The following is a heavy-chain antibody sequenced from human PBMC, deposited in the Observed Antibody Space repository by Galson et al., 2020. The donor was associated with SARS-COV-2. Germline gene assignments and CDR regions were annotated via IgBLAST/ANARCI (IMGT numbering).Heavy chain of an antibody. D-gene: IGHD3-3*01. V-gene: IGHV7-4-1*02. Sequence: ASVKVPCKASGYTLTSYAMNWVRQAPGQGLEWMGWINTNTGNPTYAQGFTGRFVFSLDTSVSTAYLQISSLKAEDTAVYYCARAEENYDFWSGYYTYFDYWGQGTLVTVAS. CDR1: GYTLTSYA. CDR2: INTNTGNP. CDR3: ARAEENYDFWSGYYTYFDY. J-gene: IGHJ4*02.